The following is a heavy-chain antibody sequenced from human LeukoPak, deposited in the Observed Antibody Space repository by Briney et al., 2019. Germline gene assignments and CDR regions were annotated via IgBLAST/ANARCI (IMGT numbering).Heavy chain of an antibody. V-gene: IGHV4-31*01. Sequence: SETLSLTCTVSGGSISSGGYYWSWIRQHPGKGLEWIGYIYYSGSTYYNPSLKSQLTISVDTSKNQFSLKLSSVTAADTAVYYCARDTGVPKGMDVWGQGTTVTASS. D-gene: IGHD3-3*01. J-gene: IGHJ6*02. CDR1: GGSISSGGYY. CDR3: ARDTGVPKGMDV. CDR2: IYYSGST.